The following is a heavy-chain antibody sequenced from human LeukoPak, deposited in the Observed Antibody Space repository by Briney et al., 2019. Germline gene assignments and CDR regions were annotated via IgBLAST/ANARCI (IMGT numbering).Heavy chain of an antibody. J-gene: IGHJ4*02. D-gene: IGHD3-3*01. Sequence: MGRIIPIFGTANYAQKFQGRVTITTDESTSTAYMELSSLRSEDTAVYYCATFWSGYYNYWGQGTLVTVSS. CDR2: IIPIFGTA. V-gene: IGHV1-69*05. CDR3: ATFWSGYYNY.